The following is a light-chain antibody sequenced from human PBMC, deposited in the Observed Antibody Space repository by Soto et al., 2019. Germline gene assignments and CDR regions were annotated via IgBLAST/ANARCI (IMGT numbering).Light chain of an antibody. CDR2: SDN. Sequence: QSVLTQPPSVSGAPGQRVTISCTGSSSNIGAGYVVHWYQQLPGAAPKLLIFSDNNRPSGVPDRFSGSKSGTSASLAITGLRAEDEADYYCATWNDGVFVFGIGTKVT. V-gene: IGLV1-40*01. CDR1: SSNIGAGYV. J-gene: IGLJ1*01. CDR3: ATWNDGVFV.